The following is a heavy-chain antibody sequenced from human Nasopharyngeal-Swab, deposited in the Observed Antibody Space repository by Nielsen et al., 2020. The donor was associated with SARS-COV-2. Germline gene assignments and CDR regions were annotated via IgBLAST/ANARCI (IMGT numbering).Heavy chain of an antibody. CDR2: IIPILGIA. CDR3: AREYGIVVVPAATGGMDV. J-gene: IGHJ6*02. D-gene: IGHD2-2*01. Sequence: SVKVSCKASGGTFSRYAISWVRQAPGQGLEWMGGIIPILGIANYAQKFQGRVTITADKSTSTAYMELSSLRSEDTAVYYCAREYGIVVVPAATGGMDVWGQGTTVTVSS. V-gene: IGHV1-69*10. CDR1: GGTFSRYA.